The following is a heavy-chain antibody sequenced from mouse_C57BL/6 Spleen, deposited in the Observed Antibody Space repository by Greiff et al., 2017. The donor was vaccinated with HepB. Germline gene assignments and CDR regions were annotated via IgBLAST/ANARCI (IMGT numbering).Heavy chain of an antibody. V-gene: IGHV1-82*01. CDR3: ASRPPFDY. J-gene: IGHJ2*01. CDR2: IYPGDGDT. CDR1: GYAFSSSW. Sequence: QVQLKQSGPELVKPGASVKISCKASGYAFSSSWMNWVKQRPGKGLEWIGRIYPGDGDTNYNGKFKGKATLTADKSSSTAYMQLSSLTSEDSAVYFCASRPPFDYWGQGTTLTVSS.